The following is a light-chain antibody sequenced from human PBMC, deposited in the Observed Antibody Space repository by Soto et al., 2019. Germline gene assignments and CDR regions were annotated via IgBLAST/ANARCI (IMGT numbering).Light chain of an antibody. J-gene: IGLJ1*01. CDR2: GVN. CDR3: NSYTTSSTYV. V-gene: IGLV2-14*01. CDR1: SSDVGGYDY. Sequence: QSVLTQPASVSGSPGQSITISCTGTSSDVGGYDYVSWYQQHPGKAPKLIIYGVNNRPSGVSNRFSGSKSDNTASLTISGLQAEDEADYYCNSYTTSSTYVFGTGTKVTVL.